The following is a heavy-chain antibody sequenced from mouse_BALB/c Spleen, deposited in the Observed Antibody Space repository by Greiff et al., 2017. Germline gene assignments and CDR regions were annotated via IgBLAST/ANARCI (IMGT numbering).Heavy chain of an antibody. V-gene: IGHV1S29*02. Sequence: EVKLMESGPELVKPGASVKISCKASGYTFTDYNMHWVEQSHGKSLEWIGYIYPYNGGTGYNQKFKSKATLTVDNSSSTAYMELRSLTSEDSAVYYCARGGRYDEFAYWGQGTLVTVSA. D-gene: IGHD2-14*01. CDR2: IYPYNGGT. CDR3: ARGGRYDEFAY. J-gene: IGHJ3*01. CDR1: GYTFTDYN.